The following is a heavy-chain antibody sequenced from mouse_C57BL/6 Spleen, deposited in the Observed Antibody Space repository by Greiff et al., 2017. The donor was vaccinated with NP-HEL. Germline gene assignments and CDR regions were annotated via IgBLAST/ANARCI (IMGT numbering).Heavy chain of an antibody. CDR1: GFTFSSYG. Sequence: EVQGVESGGDLVKPGGSLKLSCAASGFTFSSYGMSWVRQTPDKRLEWVATISSGGSYTYYPDSVKGRFTISRDNAKNTLYLQMSSLKSEDTAMYYCARPPYYDYDGYYFDYWGQGTTLTVSS. CDR3: ARPPYYDYDGYYFDY. D-gene: IGHD2-4*01. J-gene: IGHJ2*01. CDR2: ISSGGSYT. V-gene: IGHV5-6*01.